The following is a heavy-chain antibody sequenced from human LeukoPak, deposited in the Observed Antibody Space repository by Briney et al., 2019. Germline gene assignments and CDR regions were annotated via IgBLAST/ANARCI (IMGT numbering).Heavy chain of an antibody. CDR2: ISSSSSYI. J-gene: IGHJ5*02. CDR1: GFTFSSYS. V-gene: IGHV3-21*01. Sequence: PGGSLRLSCAASGFTFSSYSMNWVRQAPGKGLEWVSSISSSSSYIYYADSVKGRFTISGDNAKNSLSLQMNSLRAEDTAVYYCARFRRADLAGTGVRWFDPWGQGTLVTVSS. CDR3: ARFRRADLAGTGVRWFDP. D-gene: IGHD6-19*01.